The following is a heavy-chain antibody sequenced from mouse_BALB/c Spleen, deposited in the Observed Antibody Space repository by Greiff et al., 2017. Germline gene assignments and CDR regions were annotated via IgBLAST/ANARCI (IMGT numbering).Heavy chain of an antibody. V-gene: IGHV1-80*01. J-gene: IGHJ2*01. Sequence: VKLQESGAELVRPGSSVKISCKASGYAFSSYWMNWVKQRPGQGLEWIGQIYPGDGDTNYNGKFKGKATLTADKSSSTAYMQLSSLTSEDSAVYFCARGDYYGSSYFDYWGQGTTLTVSS. CDR2: IYPGDGDT. CDR3: ARGDYYGSSYFDY. D-gene: IGHD1-1*01. CDR1: GYAFSSYW.